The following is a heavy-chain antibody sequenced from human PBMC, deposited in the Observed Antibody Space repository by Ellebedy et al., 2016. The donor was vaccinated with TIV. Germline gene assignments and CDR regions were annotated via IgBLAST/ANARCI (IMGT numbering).Heavy chain of an antibody. CDR3: AKDESDGELPRPFDY. CDR1: RFTFSIFC. V-gene: IGHV3-30*18. CDR2: ISSDGTNK. Sequence: GESLKISCAASRFTFSIFCLHWVRQAPGKGLEWVAIISSDGTNKYYADSVRGRFTISRDNSKNTLYLQMDSLRAEDTAVYYCAKDESDGELPRPFDYWGQGTLVTVSS. J-gene: IGHJ4*02. D-gene: IGHD1-26*01.